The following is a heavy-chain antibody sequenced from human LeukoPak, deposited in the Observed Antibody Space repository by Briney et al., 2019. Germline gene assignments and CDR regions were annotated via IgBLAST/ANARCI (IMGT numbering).Heavy chain of an antibody. CDR3: AKGDSSSWSYNWFDP. CDR2: ISYDGSNK. Sequence: GGSLGLSCAASGFTFSSYGMHWVRQAPGKGLEWVAVISYDGSNKYYADSVKGRFTISRDNSKNTLYLQMNSLRAEDTAVYYCAKGDSSSWSYNWFDPWGQGTLVTVSS. CDR1: GFTFSSYG. J-gene: IGHJ5*02. V-gene: IGHV3-30*18. D-gene: IGHD6-13*01.